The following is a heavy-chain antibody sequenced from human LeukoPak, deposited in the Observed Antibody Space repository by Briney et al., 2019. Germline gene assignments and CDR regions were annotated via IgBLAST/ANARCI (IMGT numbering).Heavy chain of an antibody. CDR3: AGEEVFGVQVPGFYAFDN. CDR1: GGSISGYY. V-gene: IGHV4-4*07. Sequence: SETLSLICSVSGGSISGYYWSWIRQPAGKGLEWIGRMYTSGGAYYKPSLRSRVTMSVDTSKNQISLEVQSVTAADTAVYFCAGEEVFGVQVPGFYAFDNWGQGILVTVSS. D-gene: IGHD3-3*01. J-gene: IGHJ4*02. CDR2: MYTSGGA.